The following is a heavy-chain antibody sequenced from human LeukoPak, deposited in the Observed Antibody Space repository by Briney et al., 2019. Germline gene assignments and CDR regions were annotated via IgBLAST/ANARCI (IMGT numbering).Heavy chain of an antibody. Sequence: SETLSLTCTVSGGSISSGGYYWSWIRQPPGKGLEWIGYIYHSGSTYYNPSLKSRVTISVDRSKNQFSLKLSSVTAADTAVYYCAREEWFDPWGQGTQVTVSS. V-gene: IGHV4-30-2*01. CDR1: GGSISSGGYY. CDR3: AREEWFDP. J-gene: IGHJ5*02. CDR2: IYHSGST.